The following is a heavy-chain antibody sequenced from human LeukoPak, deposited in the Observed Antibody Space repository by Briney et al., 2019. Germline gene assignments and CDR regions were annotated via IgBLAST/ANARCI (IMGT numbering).Heavy chain of an antibody. D-gene: IGHD1-26*01. CDR2: ISAYNGNT. Sequence: VASVTVSCKASGYTFTSYGISWVRQAPGQGLEWMGWISAYNGNTNYAQKLQGRVTMTTDTSTSTAYMELRSLRSDDTAVYYCARAHSGSYYWDFDYWGQGTLVTVSS. CDR3: ARAHSGSYYWDFDY. CDR1: GYTFTSYG. J-gene: IGHJ4*02. V-gene: IGHV1-18*01.